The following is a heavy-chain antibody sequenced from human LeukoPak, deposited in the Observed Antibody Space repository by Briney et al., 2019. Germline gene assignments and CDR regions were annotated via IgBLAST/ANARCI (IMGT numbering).Heavy chain of an antibody. CDR1: GFTFSSYS. Sequence: GGSLRLSCAASGFTFSSYSMNWVRQAPGKGLEYVSAISSNGGSTYYANSVKGRFTISRDNSKNTLYLQMGSLRAEDMAVYYCARGDGSGWIDYWGQGTLVTVSS. CDR2: ISSNGGST. J-gene: IGHJ4*02. V-gene: IGHV3-64*01. D-gene: IGHD6-19*01. CDR3: ARGDGSGWIDY.